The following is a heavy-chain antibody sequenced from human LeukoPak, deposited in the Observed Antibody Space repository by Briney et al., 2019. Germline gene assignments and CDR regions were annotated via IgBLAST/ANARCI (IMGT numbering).Heavy chain of an antibody. D-gene: IGHD3-3*01. Sequence: GGSLRLSCAASGCTFSSYCMNWARQAPGKGLEWVASINHNGNVNYYAYSVKGRFTISRDNAKNSLYLQMSNLRAEYTAVYYCAREVEWARAFDIWGQGTMVTVSS. CDR3: AREVEWARAFDI. J-gene: IGHJ3*02. V-gene: IGHV3-7*03. CDR2: INHNGNVN. CDR1: GCTFSSYC.